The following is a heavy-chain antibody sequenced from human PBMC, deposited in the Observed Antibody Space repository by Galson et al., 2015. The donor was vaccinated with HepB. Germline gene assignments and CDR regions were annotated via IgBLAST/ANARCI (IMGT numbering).Heavy chain of an antibody. CDR3: ARGNYDYIWGSYRLLGRFDY. J-gene: IGHJ4*02. CDR1: GYTFTSYG. D-gene: IGHD3-16*02. Sequence: SVKVSCKASGYTFTSYGISWVRQAPGQGLEWMGWISAYNGNTNYAQKLQGRVTMTTDTSTSTAYMELRSLRSDDTAVYYCARGNYDYIWGSYRLLGRFDYWGQGTLVTVSS. V-gene: IGHV1-18*01. CDR2: ISAYNGNT.